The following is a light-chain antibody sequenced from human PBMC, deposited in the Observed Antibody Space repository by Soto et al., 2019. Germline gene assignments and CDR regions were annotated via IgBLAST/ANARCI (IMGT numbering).Light chain of an antibody. V-gene: IGKV3-15*01. CDR1: QSVRSN. Sequence: EIVMTHSQATLSVAPCERATLSFRASQSVRSNLVWYQQKHGQSPRLLIYGASTRATGIPARFRGSGSGTEFTLTISSLQSEDSALYFCQHYNSWPWTFGQGTKVDIK. CDR3: QHYNSWPWT. CDR2: GAS. J-gene: IGKJ1*01.